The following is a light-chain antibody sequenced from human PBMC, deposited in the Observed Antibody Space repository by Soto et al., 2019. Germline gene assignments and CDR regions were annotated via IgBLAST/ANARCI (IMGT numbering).Light chain of an antibody. CDR1: ENVRTF. V-gene: IGKV3-11*01. CDR3: QQHSHWPPWT. CDR2: GAS. J-gene: IGKJ1*01. Sequence: VLTQSPATLSLSPGERATLSCRASENVRTFVDWYQQKPGQAPRLLIYGASNRATDIPAWFSGSGSGTDFTLTISLLEAEDVAVYYCQQHSHWPPWTFGQGTRVEIQ.